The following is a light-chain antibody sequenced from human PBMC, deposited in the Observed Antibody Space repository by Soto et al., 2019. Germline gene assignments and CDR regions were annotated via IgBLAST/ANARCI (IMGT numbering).Light chain of an antibody. CDR1: SGHSNYA. Sequence: QTVVTQSPSASASLGASVKLTCTLSSGHSNYAIEWHQQQPEKGPRYLMKVNSGGSHIKGDGIPDRFSGSSSGAERYLFISSLQSEDEADYYCQTWGTGSAIVVFGGGTKLTVL. CDR3: QTWGTGSAIVV. V-gene: IGLV4-69*01. J-gene: IGLJ7*01. CDR2: VNSGGSH.